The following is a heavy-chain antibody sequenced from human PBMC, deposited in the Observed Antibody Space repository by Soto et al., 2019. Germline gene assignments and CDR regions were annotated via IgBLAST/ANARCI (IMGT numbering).Heavy chain of an antibody. V-gene: IGHV4-31*03. Sequence: QVQLQESGPGLVKPSQTLSLTCTVSGGSISSGGYYWSWIRQHPGKGLEWIGYIYYSGSTYYNPSLKSRVTISVDTSKNQFSLKLSSVTAAGTAVYYCARGSAGLLSADYWGQGTLVTFSS. J-gene: IGHJ4*02. D-gene: IGHD3-3*01. CDR2: IYYSGST. CDR3: ARGSAGLLSADY. CDR1: GGSISSGGYY.